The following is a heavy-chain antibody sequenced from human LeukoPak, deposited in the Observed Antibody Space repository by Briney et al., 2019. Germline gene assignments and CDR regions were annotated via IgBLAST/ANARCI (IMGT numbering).Heavy chain of an antibody. Sequence: GGSLRLSCVASGFTFSGYDVHWVRQAPGKGLEWVAVIAYDGNSKIYADSVKGRFTISRDNSKNTVYLQMNSLRAEDTALYYCARAAAETGAFRDNWFDPWGQGTLVTVSS. CDR2: IAYDGNSK. CDR1: GFTFSGYD. D-gene: IGHD6-19*01. CDR3: ARAAAETGAFRDNWFDP. J-gene: IGHJ5*02. V-gene: IGHV3-30-3*01.